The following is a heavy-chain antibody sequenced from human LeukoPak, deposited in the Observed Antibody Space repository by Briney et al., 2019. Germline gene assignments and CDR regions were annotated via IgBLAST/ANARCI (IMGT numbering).Heavy chain of an antibody. CDR3: ARDGPDSSGWYAPNAFDI. D-gene: IGHD6-19*01. CDR1: GYTFTSYG. V-gene: IGHV1-18*01. J-gene: IGHJ3*02. Sequence: ASVKVSCKASGYTFTSYGISWVRQAPGEGLEWMGWISAYNGNTNYAQKLQGRVTMTTDTSTSTAYMELRSLRSDDTAVYYCARDGPDSSGWYAPNAFDIWGQGTMVTVS. CDR2: ISAYNGNT.